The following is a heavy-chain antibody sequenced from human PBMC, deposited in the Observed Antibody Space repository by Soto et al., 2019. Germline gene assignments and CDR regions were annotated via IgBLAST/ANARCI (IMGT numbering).Heavy chain of an antibody. V-gene: IGHV1-18*01. CDR3: ARDAAVGLFDY. D-gene: IGHD1-26*01. CDR1: GGTFSSYA. Sequence: ASVKVSCKASGGTFSSYAISWVRQAPGQGLEWMGWISAYNGNTKYAQKLQGRVTMTTDTSTSTAYMELRSLRSDDTAVYYCARDAAVGLFDYWGQGTLVTVSS. J-gene: IGHJ4*02. CDR2: ISAYNGNT.